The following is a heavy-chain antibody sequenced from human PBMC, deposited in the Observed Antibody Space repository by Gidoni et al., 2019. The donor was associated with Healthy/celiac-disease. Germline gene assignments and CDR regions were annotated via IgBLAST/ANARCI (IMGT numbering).Heavy chain of an antibody. CDR3: AKDSTPVITVTPDY. Sequence: EVQLLESGGGLVQPGGSLRLSCAASGFTVSSYAMSGVRQAPGKGLEWVSAISGSGGSTYYADSVKGRFTISRDNSKNTLYLQMNSLRAEDTAVYYCAKDSTPVITVTPDYWGQGTLVTVSS. D-gene: IGHD4-17*01. CDR2: ISGSGGST. V-gene: IGHV3-23*01. CDR1: GFTVSSYA. J-gene: IGHJ4*02.